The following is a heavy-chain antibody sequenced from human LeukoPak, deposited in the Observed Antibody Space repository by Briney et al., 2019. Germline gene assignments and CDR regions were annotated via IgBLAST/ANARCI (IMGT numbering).Heavy chain of an antibody. Sequence: SQTLSLTCAISGDIVSRNSAAWNWTRHSPSRGLEGLGRTYYRSKWFEDYALSVQSRIPINPDTSTDQVSLQLNSRTPEDTAVYYCVRGVALSGFDYWGQGTLVTVCS. J-gene: IGHJ4*02. CDR2: TYYRSKWFE. CDR3: VRGVALSGFDY. D-gene: IGHD3-10*01. V-gene: IGHV6-1*01. CDR1: GDIVSRNSAA.